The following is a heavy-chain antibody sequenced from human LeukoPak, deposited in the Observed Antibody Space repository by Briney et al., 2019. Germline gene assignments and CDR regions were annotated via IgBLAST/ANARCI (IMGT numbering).Heavy chain of an antibody. Sequence: GGSPRLSCAASGFTFSSYGMHWVRQAPGKGLEWVAFIRYDGSNKYYADSVKGRFTISRDNSKNTLYLQMNSLRAEDTAVYYCAKEIGTMTTVPFWGQGTLVTVSS. CDR2: IRYDGSNK. D-gene: IGHD4-17*01. CDR3: AKEIGTMTTVPF. V-gene: IGHV3-30*02. CDR1: GFTFSSYG. J-gene: IGHJ4*02.